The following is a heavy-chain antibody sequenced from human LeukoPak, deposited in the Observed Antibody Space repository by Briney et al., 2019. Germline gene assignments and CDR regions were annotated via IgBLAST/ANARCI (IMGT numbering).Heavy chain of an antibody. J-gene: IGHJ4*02. V-gene: IGHV3-48*01. CDR3: ARGAYYYED. CDR1: GFTFSSHS. D-gene: IGHD3-22*01. CDR2: ISSSSSTI. Sequence: PGGSLRLSCAASGFTFSSHSMNWVRQAPGKGLEWVSYISSSSSTIYYADSVKGRFTLSRDNAKNSLYLQMNSLRAEDTAVHYCARGAYYYEDWGQGTLVTVSS.